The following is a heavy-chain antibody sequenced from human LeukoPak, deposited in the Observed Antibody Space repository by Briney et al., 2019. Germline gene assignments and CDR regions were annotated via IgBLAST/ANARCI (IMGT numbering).Heavy chain of an antibody. Sequence: LRLSCAASGFTFSSYEMNWVRQAPGKGLEWIGYIYYSGSTNYNPSLKSRVSMSVDTSKRQFYLNVYSVTAADTAVYYCARGSSIEAGSWPNWGQGTLVTVSS. J-gene: IGHJ4*02. CDR3: ARGSSIEAGSWPN. CDR2: IYYSGST. V-gene: IGHV4-59*01. D-gene: IGHD6-13*01. CDR1: GFTFSSYE.